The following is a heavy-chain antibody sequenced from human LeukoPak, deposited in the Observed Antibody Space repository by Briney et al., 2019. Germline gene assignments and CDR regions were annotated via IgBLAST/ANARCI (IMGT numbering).Heavy chain of an antibody. CDR1: GFTFDDYA. V-gene: IGHV3-9*01. CDR2: ISWNSGSI. Sequence: PGGSLRLSCAASGFTFDDYAMHWVRQAPGKGLEWVSGISWNSGSIGYADSVKGRFTISRDNAKNSLYLQMNSLRAEDTAVYYCASESGYSSARENWGQGTLVTVSS. CDR3: ASESGYSSAREN. D-gene: IGHD5-18*01. J-gene: IGHJ4*02.